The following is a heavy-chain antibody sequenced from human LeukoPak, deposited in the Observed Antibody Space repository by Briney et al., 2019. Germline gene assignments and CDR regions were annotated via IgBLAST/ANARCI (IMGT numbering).Heavy chain of an antibody. CDR2: IYYSGST. D-gene: IGHD2-15*01. CDR3: ARGWSCSGVSCYQVPYYYYMDV. CDR1: GGSISSYY. V-gene: IGHV4-59*01. J-gene: IGHJ6*03. Sequence: SETLSLTCTVSGGSISSYYWSWIRQPPGKGLEWIGYIYYSGSTNYNPSLKSRVTISVDTSKNQFSLKLSSVTAADTAVYYCARGWSCSGVSCYQVPYYYYMDVWGKGTTVTVSS.